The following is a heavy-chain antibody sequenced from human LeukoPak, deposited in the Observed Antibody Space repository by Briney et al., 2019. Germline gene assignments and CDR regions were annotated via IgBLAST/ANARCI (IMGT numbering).Heavy chain of an antibody. CDR3: ARGRNCSSTSCYPFLRTDNWFDP. CDR1: GYTFTSYY. J-gene: IGHJ5*02. Sequence: ASVQGCCKASGYTFTSYYMHWARQAPGQGLEWMGIINPSGGSTSYAQKFQGRVTMTRDTSTSTAYMELSSLRCGDTAVYYCARGRNCSSTSCYPFLRTDNWFDPWGQRTLVTVSS. CDR2: INPSGGST. V-gene: IGHV1-46*03. D-gene: IGHD2-2*01.